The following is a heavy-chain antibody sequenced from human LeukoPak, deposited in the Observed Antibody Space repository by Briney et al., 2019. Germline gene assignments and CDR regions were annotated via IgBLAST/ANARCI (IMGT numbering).Heavy chain of an antibody. Sequence: ASVKVSCKASGGTFTSYAISWVRQATGQGLEWMGGIIPIFGTANYAQKFQGRVTITADESTSTAYMELSSLRSEDTAVYYCARGSALLALSFDYWGQGTLVTVSS. CDR2: IIPIFGTA. CDR1: GGTFTSYA. V-gene: IGHV1-69*13. D-gene: IGHD2-15*01. CDR3: ARGSALLALSFDY. J-gene: IGHJ4*02.